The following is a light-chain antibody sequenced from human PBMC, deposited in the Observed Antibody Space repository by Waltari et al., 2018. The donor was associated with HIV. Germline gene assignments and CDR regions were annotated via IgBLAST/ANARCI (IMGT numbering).Light chain of an antibody. Sequence: DIQMTQSPSSLSASVGGRVTISCRASQDISKYLAWFQQKPGKAPRSLVYAASSLQTGVPARFSGSGSVTDFTLTISSLQPEDFATDYCQQYDSLPITFGQGTRLDIK. CDR3: QQYDSLPIT. V-gene: IGKV1-16*01. CDR1: QDISKY. J-gene: IGKJ5*01. CDR2: AAS.